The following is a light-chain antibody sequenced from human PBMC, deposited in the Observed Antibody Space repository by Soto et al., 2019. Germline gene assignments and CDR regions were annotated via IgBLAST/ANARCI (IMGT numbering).Light chain of an antibody. CDR2: AAS. J-gene: IGKJ1*01. CDR3: HQYGSSPRT. Sequence: EIVLTQSPGTLSLSPGEGATLSCRASQTITNNYLAWYQQKPGQAPRLLIYAASTRATGIPDRFSGSGSGADFTLTVNRLEPEDFAVYYCHQYGSSPRTFGQGTKVEI. V-gene: IGKV3-20*01. CDR1: QTITNNY.